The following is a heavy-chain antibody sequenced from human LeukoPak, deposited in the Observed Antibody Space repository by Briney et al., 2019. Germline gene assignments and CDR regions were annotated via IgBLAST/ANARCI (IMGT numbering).Heavy chain of an antibody. CDR1: GGSISSSNYY. CDR3: ARGPTYQPIDF. Sequence: SETLSPTCTVSGGSISSSNYYWGWIRQPPGKGLEWIASIHYSETTYYNPSLKSRVTISVDTSKNHFSLKLSSVTAADTAVYYCARGPTYQPIDFWGQGTLVTVSS. D-gene: IGHD2-2*01. CDR2: IHYSETT. V-gene: IGHV4-39*02. J-gene: IGHJ4*02.